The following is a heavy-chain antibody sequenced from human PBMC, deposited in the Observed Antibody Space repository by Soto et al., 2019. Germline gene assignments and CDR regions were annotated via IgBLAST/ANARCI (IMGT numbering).Heavy chain of an antibody. CDR2: ISADTGNT. CDR3: AREGTIRTGAFDL. CDR1: GYTFTNYG. Sequence: ASVKVSCKASGYTFTNYGISWVRQAPGQGLEWMGWISADTGNTNYAQKLQDRVTLTTDTSTTTAFMELRSLTSDDTALYFFAREGTIRTGAFDLWGQGTMVTVSS. J-gene: IGHJ3*01. V-gene: IGHV1-18*01. D-gene: IGHD2-8*02.